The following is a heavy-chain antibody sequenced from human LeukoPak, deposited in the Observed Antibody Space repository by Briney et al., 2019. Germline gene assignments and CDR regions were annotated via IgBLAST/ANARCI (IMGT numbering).Heavy chain of an antibody. CDR2: NGNT. CDR3: ATYYGGAGGRGH. D-gene: IGHD2-21*01. V-gene: IGHV4-59*01. CDR1: GGSISSYH. Sequence: PSETLSLTCTVSGGSISSYHWSWIRQAPGKGLEWIGHNGNTNYNPSLKSRVTISVDTSKNQFSLNLNTVTAADTAVYYCATYYGGAGGRGHWGPGTLVTVSS. J-gene: IGHJ4*02.